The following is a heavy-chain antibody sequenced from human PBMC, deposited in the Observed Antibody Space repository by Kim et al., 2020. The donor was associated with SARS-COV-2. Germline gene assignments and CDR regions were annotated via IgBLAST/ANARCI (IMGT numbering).Heavy chain of an antibody. Sequence: GGSLRLSCAASGFTVSSNYMSWVRQAPGKGLEWVSVIYSGGSTYYADSVKGRFTISRDNSKNTLYLQMNSLRAEDTAVYYCARAFTSPYDFWSGYYTGISYFDYWGQGTLVTVSS. D-gene: IGHD3-3*01. CDR1: GFTVSSNY. J-gene: IGHJ4*02. V-gene: IGHV3-53*01. CDR3: ARAFTSPYDFWSGYYTGISYFDY. CDR2: IYSGGST.